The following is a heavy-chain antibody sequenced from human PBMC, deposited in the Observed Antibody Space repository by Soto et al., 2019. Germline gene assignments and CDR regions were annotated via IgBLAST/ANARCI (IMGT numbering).Heavy chain of an antibody. CDR1: GAYMRNDYYY. Sequence: SETLSLTCTVSGAYMRNDYYYWSWVRQKPGKDLEWIGHMHHSGRTHYNPSLKSRVAVSVDTSKNQFSLYLNSVTAADTAVDYCARWVEVSLDYFDSWGQGIPVTVSS. J-gene: IGHJ4*02. V-gene: IGHV4-31*03. CDR2: MHHSGRT. CDR3: ARWVEVSLDYFDS.